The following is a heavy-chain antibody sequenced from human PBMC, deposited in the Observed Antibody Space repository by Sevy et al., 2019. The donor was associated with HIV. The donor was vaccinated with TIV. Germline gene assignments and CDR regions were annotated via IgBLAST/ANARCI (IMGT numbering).Heavy chain of an antibody. CDR3: ARVNSKAYSSSSLDY. J-gene: IGHJ4*02. D-gene: IGHD6-6*01. Sequence: ASVKVSCKASGYTFTDYYMHWVRQAPGQGLEWMGWINPNSGGTNYAQKFQGRVTMTRDTSISTAYMELSRLRSDDTAVYYCARVNSKAYSSSSLDYWGQGTLVTVSS. CDR1: GYTFTDYY. V-gene: IGHV1-2*02. CDR2: INPNSGGT.